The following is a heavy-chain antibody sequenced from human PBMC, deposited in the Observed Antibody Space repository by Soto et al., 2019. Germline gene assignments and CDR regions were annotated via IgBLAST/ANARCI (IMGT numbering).Heavy chain of an antibody. Sequence: PGGSLRLSCGASGFTFSTYAMHWVRKTPDKGLEWVSVIWYEGSNQFYADSVKGRFIISRDNSRNMVFLQMNSLRVEDTGLYYCAREGYYGLDSRGWIDPWGQGAPVTVSS. J-gene: IGHJ5*02. V-gene: IGHV3-33*01. CDR1: GFTFSTYA. D-gene: IGHD3-10*01. CDR2: IWYEGSNQ. CDR3: AREGYYGLDSRGWIDP.